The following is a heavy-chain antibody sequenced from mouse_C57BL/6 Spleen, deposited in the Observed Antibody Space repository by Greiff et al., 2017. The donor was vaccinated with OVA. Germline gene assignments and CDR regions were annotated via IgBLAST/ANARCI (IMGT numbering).Heavy chain of an antibody. CDR3: ASERRTNWAWFAY. J-gene: IGHJ3*01. CDR2: ILPESGST. V-gene: IGHV1-9*01. CDR1: GYTFTGYW. Sequence: QVQLQQSGAELMKPGASVKLSCKATGYTFTGYWIEWVKQRPGHGLEWIGEILPESGSTNYNEKFKGKATFTADTSSNTAYMQLSSLTTEDSASYDCASERRTNWAWFAYWGQGTLVTVSA. D-gene: IGHD4-1*01.